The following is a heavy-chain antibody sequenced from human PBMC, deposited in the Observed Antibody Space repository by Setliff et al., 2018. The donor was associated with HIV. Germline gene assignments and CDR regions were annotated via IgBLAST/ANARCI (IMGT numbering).Heavy chain of an antibody. CDR1: GDTFTSYD. J-gene: IGHJ6*04. CDR3: ASGKGVGGVVITDGLDV. Sequence: ASVKVSCKTSGDTFTSYDINWVRQAAGHGLEWMGWMTPNSGVTGYALKFHDRVTMTRDASISTAYLELRTLTSEDTAVYYCASGKGVGGVVITDGLDVWGKGTTVTVSS. D-gene: IGHD3-10*01. CDR2: MTPNSGVT. V-gene: IGHV1-8*02.